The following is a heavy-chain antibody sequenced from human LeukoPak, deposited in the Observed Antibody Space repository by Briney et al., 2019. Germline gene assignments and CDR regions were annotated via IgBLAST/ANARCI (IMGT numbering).Heavy chain of an antibody. J-gene: IGHJ4*02. CDR2: VYGYGDGT. CDR3: AKLGVRSSAGEDY. V-gene: IGHV3-23*01. D-gene: IGHD3-10*01. CDR1: GFSFSTYV. Sequence: PGGSLRLSCAASGFSFSTYVMYWVRQAPGKGREWVSAVYGYGDGTSYVDSVKDRFTVSRDNYKNTLYLQMNSLRPEDTALYYCAKLGVRSSAGEDYWGQGTLVTVSS.